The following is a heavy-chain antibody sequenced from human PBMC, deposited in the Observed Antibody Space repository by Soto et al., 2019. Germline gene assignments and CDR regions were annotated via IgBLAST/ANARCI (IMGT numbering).Heavy chain of an antibody. V-gene: IGHV1-3*01. Sequence: QVQLVQSGAEVKKPGASVKVSCKASGYTFTSYAMHWVRQAPGQRLEWMGWINAGNGNTKYSQKFQGRVTITRDTPASTADKELSSLRSEDTAVYYCAREYYDSSGYYPPALLFENWGQGTRVTVSS. D-gene: IGHD3-22*01. J-gene: IGHJ4*02. CDR2: INAGNGNT. CDR3: AREYYDSSGYYPPALLFEN. CDR1: GYTFTSYA.